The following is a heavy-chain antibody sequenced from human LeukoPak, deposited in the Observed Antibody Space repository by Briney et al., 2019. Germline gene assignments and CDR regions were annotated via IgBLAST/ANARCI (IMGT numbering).Heavy chain of an antibody. D-gene: IGHD3-16*01. CDR3: ARDLLTGDY. CDR1: GYTFTGYY. CDR2: INPNSGGT. Sequence: GASVKVSCKASGYTFTGYYVHWVRQAPGQGLEWMGWINPNSGGTNYAQKFQGRVTMTRDTSISTAYMELSSLRSEDTAVYYCARDLLTGDYWGQGTLVTVSS. J-gene: IGHJ4*02. V-gene: IGHV1-2*02.